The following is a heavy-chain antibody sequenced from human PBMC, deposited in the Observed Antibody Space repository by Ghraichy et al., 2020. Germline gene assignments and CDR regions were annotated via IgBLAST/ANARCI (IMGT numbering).Heavy chain of an antibody. J-gene: IGHJ4*02. V-gene: IGHV4-39*01. CDR1: GGSISSSSYY. Sequence: SETLSLTCTVSGGSISSSSYYWGWIRQPPGKGLEWIGSIYYSGSTYYNPSLKSRVTISVDTSKNQFSLKLSSVTAADTAVYYCARSGYGSGSYIPSTFDYWGQGTLVTVSS. D-gene: IGHD3-10*01. CDR2: IYYSGST. CDR3: ARSGYGSGSYIPSTFDY.